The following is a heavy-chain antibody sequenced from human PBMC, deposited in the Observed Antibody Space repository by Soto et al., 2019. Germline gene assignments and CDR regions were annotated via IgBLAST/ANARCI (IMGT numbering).Heavy chain of an antibody. D-gene: IGHD3-3*01. J-gene: IGHJ6*02. V-gene: IGHV1-3*01. Sequence: ASVKVSCKASGYTFTSYAMHWVRQAPGQRLEWMGWINAGNGNTKYSQKFQGRVTITRDTSASTAYMELSSLRSEDTAVYYCARPSTPSTPYYDFWSGYTQIRSGYYGMDVWGQGTTVTVSS. CDR1: GYTFTSYA. CDR3: ARPSTPSTPYYDFWSGYTQIRSGYYGMDV. CDR2: INAGNGNT.